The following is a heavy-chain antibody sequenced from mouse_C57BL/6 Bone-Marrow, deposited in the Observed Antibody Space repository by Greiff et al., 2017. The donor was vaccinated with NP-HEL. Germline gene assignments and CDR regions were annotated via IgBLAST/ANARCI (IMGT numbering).Heavy chain of an antibody. CDR1: GFTFSSYA. V-gene: IGHV5-9-1*02. J-gene: IGHJ1*03. CDR3: TRGITTVVAWYFDV. Sequence: EVKVVESGEGLVKPGGSLKLSCAASGFTFSSYAMSWVRQTPEKRLEWVAYISSGGDYIYYADTVKGRFTISRDNARNTLYLQMSSLKSEDTAMYYCTRGITTVVAWYFDVWGTGTTVTVSS. CDR2: ISSGGDYI. D-gene: IGHD1-1*01.